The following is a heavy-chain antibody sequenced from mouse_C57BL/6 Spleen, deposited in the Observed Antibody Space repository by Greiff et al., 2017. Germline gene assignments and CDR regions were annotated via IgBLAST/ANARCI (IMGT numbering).Heavy chain of an antibody. CDR1: GFTFSSYT. CDR3: ARQGTAQATLAY. V-gene: IGHV5-9*01. CDR2: ISGGGGNT. J-gene: IGHJ3*01. D-gene: IGHD3-2*02. Sequence: EVKLEESGGGLVKPGGSLKLSCAASGFTFSSYTMSWVRQTPEKRLEWVATISGGGGNTYYPDSVKGRFTISRDNAKNTLYLQMSSLRSEDTALYYCARQGTAQATLAYWGQGTLVTVSA.